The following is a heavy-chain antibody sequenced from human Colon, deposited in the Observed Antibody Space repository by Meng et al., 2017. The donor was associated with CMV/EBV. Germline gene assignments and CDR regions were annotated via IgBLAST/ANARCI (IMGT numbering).Heavy chain of an antibody. CDR3: ARQIVMVRGVNYFDY. J-gene: IGHJ4*02. CDR1: GGSFGSFT. Sequence: SGGSFGSFTVSWMRQAPGQGLEWMGGITPIFRTANYAQKFQGRVTITTDESASTVYMELSSLRSEDTAIYYCARQIVMVRGVNYFDYWGQGTLVTVSS. CDR2: ITPIFRTA. V-gene: IGHV1-69*05. D-gene: IGHD3-10*01.